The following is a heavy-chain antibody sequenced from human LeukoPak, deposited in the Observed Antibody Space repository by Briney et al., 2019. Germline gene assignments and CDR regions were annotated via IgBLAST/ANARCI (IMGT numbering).Heavy chain of an antibody. V-gene: IGHV4-61*02. CDR2: IYSNGWT. CDR1: GGSICTDLYY. CDR3: ARGSGWNSFDP. Sequence: SETLSLTCTVSGGSICTDLYYWTWIRQPAGQGLEWIGRIYSNGWTDYNPPLKSRVSISIDTSKNHFSLKMSLATAADTALYYCARGSGWNSFDPWGQGTLVTVSS. D-gene: IGHD6-19*01. J-gene: IGHJ5*02.